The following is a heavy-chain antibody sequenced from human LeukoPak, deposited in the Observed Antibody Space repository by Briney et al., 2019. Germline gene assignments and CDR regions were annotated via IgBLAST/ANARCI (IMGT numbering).Heavy chain of an antibody. CDR1: GYSISSGYY. Sequence: SETLSLTCAVSGYSISSGYYWGWIRQPPGKGLEWIGSIYHSGSTYYNPSLKSRVTISVDTSKNQFSLKLGSVTAADTAVYYCARQIHDFWTSGALGPMDVWGKGTTVTVSS. J-gene: IGHJ6*04. D-gene: IGHD3-3*01. CDR3: ARQIHDFWTSGALGPMDV. V-gene: IGHV4-38-2*01. CDR2: IYHSGST.